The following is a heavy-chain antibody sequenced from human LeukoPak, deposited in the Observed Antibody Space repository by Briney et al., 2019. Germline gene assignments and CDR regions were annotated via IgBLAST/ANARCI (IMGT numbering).Heavy chain of an antibody. Sequence: GGSLRLSCAASGFTFDDYAMHWVRQAPGKGLEWVSGISWNSGSIGYADSVKGRFTISRDNAKNSLYLQMNSLRAEDTALYYCAKEPTYYYGSGPFDYWGQGTLVTVSS. CDR1: GFTFDDYA. J-gene: IGHJ4*02. V-gene: IGHV3-9*01. D-gene: IGHD3-10*01. CDR2: ISWNSGSI. CDR3: AKEPTYYYGSGPFDY.